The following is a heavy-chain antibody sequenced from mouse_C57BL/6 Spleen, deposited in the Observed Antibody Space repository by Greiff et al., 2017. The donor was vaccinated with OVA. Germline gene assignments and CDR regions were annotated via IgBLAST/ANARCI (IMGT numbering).Heavy chain of an antibody. CDR2: IHPNSGST. CDR3: ARSTYYGSSYYFDY. J-gene: IGHJ2*01. D-gene: IGHD1-1*01. CDR1: GYTFTSYW. Sequence: VQLQQPGAELVKPGASVKLSCKASGYTFTSYWMHWVKQRPGQGLEWIGMIHPNSGSTNYNEKFKSKATLTVDKSSSTAYMQLSSLTSEDSAVYYCARSTYYGSSYYFDYWGQGTTLTVSS. V-gene: IGHV1-64*01.